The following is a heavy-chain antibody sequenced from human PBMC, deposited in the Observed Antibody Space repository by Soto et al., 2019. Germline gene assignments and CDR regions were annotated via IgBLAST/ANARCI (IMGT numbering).Heavy chain of an antibody. CDR3: AKAHSSGWYSGVYD. CDR1: GFTFSSYA. CDR2: ISGSGGST. Sequence: EVQLLESGGGLVQPGGSLRLSCAASGFTFSSYAMSWVRQAPGTGLEWVSAISGSGGSTYYADSVKGRFTIARDNSKNTLYLQMNSLRAEDTAVYYCAKAHSSGWYSGVYDCGNGTLVTVAS. D-gene: IGHD6-19*01. J-gene: IGHJ4*01. V-gene: IGHV3-23*01.